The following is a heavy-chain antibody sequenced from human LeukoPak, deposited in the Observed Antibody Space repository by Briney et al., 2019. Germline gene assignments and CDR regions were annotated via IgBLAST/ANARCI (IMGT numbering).Heavy chain of an antibody. D-gene: IGHD6-19*01. CDR3: AKDLVAVAATDYYGMDV. Sequence: GRSLRLSCAASGFTFSGYGMHWVRQAPGKGLEWVAVISYDGSNKYYADSVKGRFTISRDNSKNTLYLQMNSLRAEDTAVYYCAKDLVAVAATDYYGMDVWGQGTTVTVSS. V-gene: IGHV3-30*18. J-gene: IGHJ6*02. CDR2: ISYDGSNK. CDR1: GFTFSGYG.